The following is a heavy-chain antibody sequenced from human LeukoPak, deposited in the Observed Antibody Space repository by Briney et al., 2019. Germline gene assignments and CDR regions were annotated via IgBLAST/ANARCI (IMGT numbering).Heavy chain of an antibody. CDR2: ISSSSSYI. J-gene: IGHJ3*02. D-gene: IGHD2-15*01. V-gene: IGHV3-21*01. Sequence: GGSLRLSCAASGFTFSSYSMNWVRQAPGKGLEWVSSISSSSSYIYYADSVKGRFTISRDNAKNSLYLQMNSLRAEDTAVYYCAGYCSGGSCYPYGPYDAFDIWGQGTMVTVSS. CDR1: GFTFSSYS. CDR3: AGYCSGGSCYPYGPYDAFDI.